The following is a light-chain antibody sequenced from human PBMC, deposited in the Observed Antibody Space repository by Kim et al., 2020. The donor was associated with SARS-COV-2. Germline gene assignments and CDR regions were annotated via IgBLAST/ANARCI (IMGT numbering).Light chain of an antibody. J-gene: IGKJ2*03. CDR2: WAS. CDR3: QQYYSTPPS. CDR1: QTVLYNSNNKNY. Sequence: SATLNCKSSQTVLYNSNNKNYLACYQQKPGQAPKLLIYWASSRESVVSDRFSGGGSETDFTLTISSLQAEDVAVYYCQQYYSTPPSFGQGTKLEI. V-gene: IGKV4-1*01.